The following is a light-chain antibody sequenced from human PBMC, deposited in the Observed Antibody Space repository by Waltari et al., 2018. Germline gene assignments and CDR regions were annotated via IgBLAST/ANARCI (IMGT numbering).Light chain of an antibody. CDR1: QSILNSHNGHSY. CDR3: QQYHTSPFT. V-gene: IGKV4-1*01. CDR2: WAS. J-gene: IGKJ3*01. Sequence: DIVMAQSPDSLAVSLGERATINCKSSQSILNSHNGHSYFAWHQHKPGQPPKLLIHWASTRESGVPDRFSGSGSGTDFTLTISSLQAEDVAIYYCQQYHTSPFTFGPGTKVDI.